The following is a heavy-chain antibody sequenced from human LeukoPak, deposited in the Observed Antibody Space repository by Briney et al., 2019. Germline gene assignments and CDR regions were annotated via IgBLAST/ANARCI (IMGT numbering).Heavy chain of an antibody. CDR1: GGSISTSSYY. J-gene: IGHJ3*02. D-gene: IGHD1-26*01. CDR2: IFYSGST. CDR3: ARGGGLSLPPDI. Sequence: SETLSLTCTVSGGSISTSSYYWGWVRQPPGKGLEWIGNIFYSGSTYYSPSLKSRVTISLDTSRNQFSLKLNSVTAADTAVYYCARGGGLSLPPDIWGQGTMVTVSS. V-gene: IGHV4-39*07.